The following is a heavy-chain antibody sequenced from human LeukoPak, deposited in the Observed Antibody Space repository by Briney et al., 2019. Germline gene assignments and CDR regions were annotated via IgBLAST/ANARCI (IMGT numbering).Heavy chain of an antibody. D-gene: IGHD3-9*01. CDR1: GGSISSYY. V-gene: IGHV4-59*01. J-gene: IGHJ1*01. Sequence: ASETLSLTCTVSGGSISSYYWSWIRQPPGKGLEGIGYIYYSGSTNYNPSLKSRVTISVHTSKNQFSLKLSSLTAADTAVYYCARSPYDILTGYLEHFQHWGQGTLVTVSS. CDR3: ARSPYDILTGYLEHFQH. CDR2: IYYSGST.